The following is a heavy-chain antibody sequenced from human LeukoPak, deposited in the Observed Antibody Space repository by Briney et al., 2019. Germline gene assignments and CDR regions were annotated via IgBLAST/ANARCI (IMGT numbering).Heavy chain of an antibody. J-gene: IGHJ5*02. CDR2: IIPIFGTA. V-gene: IGHV1-69*13. CDR1: GGTFSSYA. CDR3: ARHLVRYPENWFDP. Sequence: SVKVSCKASGGTFSSYAISWVRQAPGQGLEWMGGIIPIFGTANYAQEFQGRVTITADESTSTAYMELSSLRSEDTAVYYCARHLVRYPENWFDPWGQGTLVTVSS. D-gene: IGHD1-14*01.